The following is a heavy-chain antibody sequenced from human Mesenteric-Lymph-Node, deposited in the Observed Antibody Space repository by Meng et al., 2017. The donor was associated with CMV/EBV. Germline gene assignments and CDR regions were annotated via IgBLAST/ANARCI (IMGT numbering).Heavy chain of an antibody. CDR2: ISAYNGNT. D-gene: IGHD3-3*01. CDR3: ARGGYYDFWSGWNFVY. J-gene: IGHJ4*02. CDR1: GYTFTSYG. V-gene: IGHV1-18*01. Sequence: ASVKVSCKASGYTFTSYGISWVRQAPGQGLEWMGWISAYNGNTNYAQKLQGRVTMNTDTSTSTAYMELRSLRSDDTAVYYCARGGYYDFWSGWNFVYWGQGTLVTVSS.